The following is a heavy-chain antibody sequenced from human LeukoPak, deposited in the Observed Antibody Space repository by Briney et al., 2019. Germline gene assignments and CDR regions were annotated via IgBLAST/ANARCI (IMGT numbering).Heavy chain of an antibody. V-gene: IGHV1-46*01. J-gene: IGHJ4*02. CDR1: GYTFTSYY. Sequence: ASVKVSCKASGYTFTSYYMHWVRQAPGQGLEWMGIINPSGGSTSYAQKFQGRVTMTRDTSTSTVYMELSSLRSEDTAVYYCARDNSGGNYGDYDSGDFDYWGQGTLVTVSS. CDR3: ARDNSGGNYGDYDSGDFDY. D-gene: IGHD4-17*01. CDR2: INPSGGST.